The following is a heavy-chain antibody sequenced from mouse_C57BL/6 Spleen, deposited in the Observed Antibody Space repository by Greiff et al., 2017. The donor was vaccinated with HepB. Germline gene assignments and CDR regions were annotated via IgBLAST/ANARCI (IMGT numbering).Heavy chain of an antibody. J-gene: IGHJ3*01. Sequence: QVQLQQPGAELVRPGTSVKLSCKASGYTFTSYWMHWVKQRPGQGLEWIGVIDPSDSYTNYNQKFKGKATLTVDTSSSTAYMQLSSLTSEDSAVYYCARDSNYGFAYWGKGTLVTVSA. V-gene: IGHV1-59*01. CDR3: ARDSNYGFAY. CDR2: IDPSDSYT. CDR1: GYTFTSYW. D-gene: IGHD2-5*01.